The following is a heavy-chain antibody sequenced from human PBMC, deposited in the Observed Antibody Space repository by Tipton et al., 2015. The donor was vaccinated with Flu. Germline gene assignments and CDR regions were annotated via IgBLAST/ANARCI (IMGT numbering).Heavy chain of an antibody. D-gene: IGHD3-10*01. V-gene: IGHV4-59*12. CDR1: GGSISGYY. CDR2: IHHSGST. Sequence: TLSLTCSVSGGSISGYYWSWIRQPPGKGLEWIGSIHHSGSTNYNPSLKSRLTMSLDASKNQFSLTLNSVTAADTAVYYCARGSGSGTFVIFDFWGQGTLVTVSS. J-gene: IGHJ5*01. CDR3: ARGSGSGTFVIFDF.